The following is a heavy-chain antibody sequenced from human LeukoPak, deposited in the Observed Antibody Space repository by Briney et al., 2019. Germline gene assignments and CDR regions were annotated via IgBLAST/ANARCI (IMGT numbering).Heavy chain of an antibody. CDR3: ARGYCSGGSRYGGDPNDY. J-gene: IGHJ4*02. CDR1: GFTFSSYW. V-gene: IGHV3-74*01. CDR2: INSDGSST. D-gene: IGHD2-15*01. Sequence: PGGSLRLSCAASGFTFSSYWMHWVRQAPGKGLVWVSRINSDGSSTSYADSVKGRFTISRDNAKNTLYLQMNSLRAEDTAVHYCARGYCSGGSRYGGDPNDYWGQGTLVTVSS.